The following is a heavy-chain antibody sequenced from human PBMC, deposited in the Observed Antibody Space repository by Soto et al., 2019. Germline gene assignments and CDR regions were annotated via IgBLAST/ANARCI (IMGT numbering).Heavy chain of an antibody. CDR2: INAGNGNT. Sequence: GASVKVSCKASGYIFTSYAIHWVRQAPGQRLEWMGWINAGNGNTKYSQKFQGRVTITRDTSASTAYMELSSLRSEDTAVYYCARWSTYGSGSYYDYYYGMDVWGQGTTVTVSS. V-gene: IGHV1-3*01. D-gene: IGHD3-10*01. CDR1: GYIFTSYA. CDR3: ARWSTYGSGSYYDYYYGMDV. J-gene: IGHJ6*02.